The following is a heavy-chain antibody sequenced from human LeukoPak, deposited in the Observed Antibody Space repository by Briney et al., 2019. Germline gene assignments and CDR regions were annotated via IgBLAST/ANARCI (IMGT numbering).Heavy chain of an antibody. CDR1: GFTVNSNY. J-gene: IGHJ4*02. V-gene: IGHV3-53*01. D-gene: IGHD2-15*01. Sequence: PGGSLRLSCAASGFTVNSNYMNWVRQAPGKGLEWVSVLYSDGRTYYADSVKGRFTISRDTSKNTLYLQVNSLRAEDTAVYYCARGGGYYPIDYWVQGALVTVSS. CDR3: ARGGGYYPIDY. CDR2: LYSDGRT.